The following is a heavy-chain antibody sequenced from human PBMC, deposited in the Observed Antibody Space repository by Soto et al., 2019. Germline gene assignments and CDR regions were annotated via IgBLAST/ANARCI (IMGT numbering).Heavy chain of an antibody. J-gene: IGHJ5*02. CDR3: APTAYDVLTGYSTRVNWFDP. CDR1: GYTLMELS. V-gene: IGHV1-24*01. D-gene: IGHD3-9*01. Sequence: GASVKVSCKVSGYTLMELSMHWVRQARGKGLEWMGGFDPEDGETIYAQKFQGRVTMTEDTSTETAYMELSSLRSEDTAVYYCAPTAYDVLTGYSTRVNWFDPWGQGTLVTV. CDR2: FDPEDGET.